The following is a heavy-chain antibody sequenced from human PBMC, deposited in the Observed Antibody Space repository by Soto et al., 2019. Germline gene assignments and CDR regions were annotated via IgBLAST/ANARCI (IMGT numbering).Heavy chain of an antibody. D-gene: IGHD6-13*01. CDR3: AKDWRSSGWYNWFDP. J-gene: IGHJ5*02. CDR2: ISHDGGAT. V-gene: IGHV3-30*18. Sequence: QVQLVESGGGVVQSGRSLRLSCAASGFTFSTSGMHWIRQAPGKGLEWVAMISHDGGATYYVDSVKGRFTISRDTDKNTRHPRKDRLRPEVTATYYCAKDWRSSGWYNWFDPWGQGTLVTVSS. CDR1: GFTFSTSG.